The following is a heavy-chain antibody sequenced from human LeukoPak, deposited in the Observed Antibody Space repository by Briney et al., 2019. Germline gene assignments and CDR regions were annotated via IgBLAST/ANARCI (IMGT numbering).Heavy chain of an antibody. D-gene: IGHD1-26*01. CDR2: IKRDGIEK. J-gene: IGHJ4*02. CDR1: GFTVSSNY. Sequence: GGSLRLSCAASGFTVSSNYMSWVRQAPGKGLEWVATIKRDGIEKYYVDPVKGRFTISGDNAKNSMYLQMKSVRVEDTAIFYCASLVGERTIYDYWRQGTLVTVSS. CDR3: ASLVGERTIYDY. V-gene: IGHV3-7*01.